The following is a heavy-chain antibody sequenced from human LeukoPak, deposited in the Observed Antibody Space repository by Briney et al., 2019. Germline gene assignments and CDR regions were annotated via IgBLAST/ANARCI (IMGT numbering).Heavy chain of an antibody. Sequence: GGSLRLSCAASGFSFSTYTIHWVRQAPGKGLEWVAVISNDGHFKYYADSVKGRFTISRDNSKSTLFLQMNSLTIEDTAVYYCARVYGDIDYWGQGTLVTVSS. CDR2: ISNDGHFK. CDR1: GFSFSTYT. CDR3: ARVYGDIDY. V-gene: IGHV3-30-3*01. J-gene: IGHJ4*02. D-gene: IGHD4-17*01.